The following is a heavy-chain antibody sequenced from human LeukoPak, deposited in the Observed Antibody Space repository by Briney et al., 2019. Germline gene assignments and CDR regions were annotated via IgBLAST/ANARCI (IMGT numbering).Heavy chain of an antibody. Sequence: GGSLRLSCAASGFTFSNFGMHWVRQAPGKGLEWVVVIWYDGSDKYYADSVKGRFTISRDNSKNTVYLQMNSLRAEDTAVYFCARVVSDTNGWYHFDYWGQGTLVTVSS. CDR2: IWYDGSDK. D-gene: IGHD6-19*01. CDR1: GFTFSNFG. CDR3: ARVVSDTNGWYHFDY. V-gene: IGHV3-33*01. J-gene: IGHJ4*02.